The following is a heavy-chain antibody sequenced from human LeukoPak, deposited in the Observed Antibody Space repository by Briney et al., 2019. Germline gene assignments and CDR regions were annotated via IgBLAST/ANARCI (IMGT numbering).Heavy chain of an antibody. CDR2: ISGSGGST. V-gene: IGHV3-23*01. D-gene: IGHD3-22*01. CDR1: GFTFSSYA. CDR3: ARDRSDYYDSSGSDFDY. J-gene: IGHJ4*02. Sequence: GGSLRLSCAASGFTFSSYAMSWVRQAPGKGLEWVSAISGSGGSTYYADSVKGRFTISRDNSKNTLYLQMNSLRAEDTAVYYCARDRSDYYDSSGSDFDYWGQGTLVTVSS.